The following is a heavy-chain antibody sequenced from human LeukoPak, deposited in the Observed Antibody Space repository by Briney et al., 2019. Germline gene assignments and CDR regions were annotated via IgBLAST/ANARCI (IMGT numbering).Heavy chain of an antibody. CDR2: IYYRGST. CDR3: ARQMGVPWYFDL. V-gene: IGHV4-39*01. J-gene: IGHJ2*01. CDR1: GGSIGSSTHY. Sequence: PSETLSLTCTVSGGSIGSSTHYGGWVRQPPGKGRGWSGNIYYRGSTYYNPSLKSRVTIPVDTSKNQFSLKLSSVTAADTAELYCARQMGVPWYFDLWGRGTLVTVSS. D-gene: IGHD2-8*01.